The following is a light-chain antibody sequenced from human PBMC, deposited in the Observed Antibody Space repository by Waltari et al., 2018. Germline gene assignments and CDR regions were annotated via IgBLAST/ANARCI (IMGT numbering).Light chain of an antibody. J-gene: IGKJ4*01. V-gene: IGKV1-39*01. Sequence: DIQMTQSPSSLSASVGARVTLTCRASHDIRNYLNWYQQKPGKAPTLLIYGASSLQRGVPSRFSGSGSGTDFSLTINSLQPEDFALYSCQQTYISPITFGGGTRVQIK. CDR1: HDIRNY. CDR2: GAS. CDR3: QQTYISPIT.